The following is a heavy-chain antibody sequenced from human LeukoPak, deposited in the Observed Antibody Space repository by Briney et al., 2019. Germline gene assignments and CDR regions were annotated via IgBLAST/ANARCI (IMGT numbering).Heavy chain of an antibody. D-gene: IGHD6-19*01. J-gene: IGHJ4*02. Sequence: SETLSLTCTVSGGSISSSIYYWGWIRQPPGKGLEWIGSIRYSGSTFYNPSLRSRVTMSIDTSKNQFSLKLTFVTAADTAVYYRAGRRSGIAVAGTRRDYWGQGSLVTVSP. V-gene: IGHV4-39*01. CDR2: IRYSGST. CDR3: AGRRSGIAVAGTRRDY. CDR1: GGSISSSIYY.